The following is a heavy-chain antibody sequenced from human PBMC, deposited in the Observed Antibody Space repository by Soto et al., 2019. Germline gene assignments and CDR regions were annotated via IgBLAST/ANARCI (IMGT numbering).Heavy chain of an antibody. J-gene: IGHJ6*02. CDR1: GVTFSSYA. CDR2: IIPIFGTA. V-gene: IGHV1-69*12. D-gene: IGHD1-1*01. Sequence: QVQLVQSGAEVKKAGSSVKVSCKASGVTFSSYAISWVRQAPGQGLEWMGGIIPIFGTANYAQKFQGRVTITADESTSTAYMELSSLRSEDTAVYYCAGPPEITRIYYYYGMDVWGQGTTVTVSS. CDR3: AGPPEITRIYYYYGMDV.